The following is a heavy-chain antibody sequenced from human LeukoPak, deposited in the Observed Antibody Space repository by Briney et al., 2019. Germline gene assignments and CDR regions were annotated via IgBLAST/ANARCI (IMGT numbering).Heavy chain of an antibody. V-gene: IGHV4-34*01. D-gene: IGHD5-12*01. CDR2: INHSGST. CDR1: GGSFSGYY. Sequence: PSETLSLTCAVYGGSFSGYYWSWIRQPPGKGLEWIGEINHSGSTNYNPSLKSRVTISVDTSKNQFSLKLSSVTAADTAVYYCARGPSFVDIVATITYYYYGMDVWGQGTTVTVSS. CDR3: ARGPSFVDIVATITYYYYGMDV. J-gene: IGHJ6*02.